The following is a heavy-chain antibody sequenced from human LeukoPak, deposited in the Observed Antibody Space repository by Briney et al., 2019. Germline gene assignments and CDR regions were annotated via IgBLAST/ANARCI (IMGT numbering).Heavy chain of an antibody. CDR1: GFTVSSNY. J-gene: IGHJ1*01. CDR2: IYGGGST. D-gene: IGHD3/OR15-3a*01. CDR3: ARDEGLPAEFFQH. V-gene: IGHV3-53*01. Sequence: GGSLRLSCAASGFTVSSNYMSWVRQAPGKGLEWVSVIYGGGSTYYADSVKGRFTISRDNSKNTLYLQMNSLRAEDTAVYYCARDEGLPAEFFQHWGQGTLVTVSS.